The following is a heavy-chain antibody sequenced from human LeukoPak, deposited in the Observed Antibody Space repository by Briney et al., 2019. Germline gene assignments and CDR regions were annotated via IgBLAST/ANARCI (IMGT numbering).Heavy chain of an antibody. D-gene: IGHD3-10*01. V-gene: IGHV1-8*01. CDR2: MSPKSANT. J-gene: IGHJ4*02. Sequence: ASVKVSCKASGYTFTNFDLNWVRQASGQGLEWMGWMSPKSANTGYAQKFQGRVTITRDTSISTAYMELSSLTSEDTAVYYCARTPPGGLIDYWGQGTLVTVSS. CDR3: ARTPPGGLIDY. CDR1: GYTFTNFD.